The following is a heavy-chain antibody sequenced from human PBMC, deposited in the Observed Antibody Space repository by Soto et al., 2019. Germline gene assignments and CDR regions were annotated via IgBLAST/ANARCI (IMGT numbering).Heavy chain of an antibody. J-gene: IGHJ4*02. V-gene: IGHV4-39*01. CDR3: ATYDYVWGSYRYGYFDY. D-gene: IGHD3-16*02. Sequence: PSETLSLTCTVSGGSISSSSYYWGWIRQPPGKGLEWIGSIYYSGSTYYNPSLKSRVTISVDTSKNQFSLKLSSVTAADTAVYYCATYDYVWGSYRYGYFDYWGQGTLVTVSS. CDR2: IYYSGST. CDR1: GGSISSSSYY.